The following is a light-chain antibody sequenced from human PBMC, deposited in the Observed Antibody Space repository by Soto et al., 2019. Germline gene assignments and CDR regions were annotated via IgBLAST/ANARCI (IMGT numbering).Light chain of an antibody. CDR3: QQNIDSPMT. CDR1: QSISSSY. V-gene: IGKV3-20*01. J-gene: IGKJ5*01. Sequence: EIVLTQSPGTLSLSPGERATLSCRASQSISSSYLAWYQQKPGQAPRLLIYGASSRATGIPDRFSGSGSGTDFSLTISRLEPEDFAVYYCQQNIDSPMTFGQGTRLEI. CDR2: GAS.